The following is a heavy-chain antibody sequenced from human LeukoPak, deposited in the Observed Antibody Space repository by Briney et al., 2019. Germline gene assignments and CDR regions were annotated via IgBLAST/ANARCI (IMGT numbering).Heavy chain of an antibody. D-gene: IGHD6-13*01. V-gene: IGHV4-61*02. CDR3: ARDWSSSWLYFDY. Sequence: SETLSLTCTVSGGSINSGSYYWSWIRQPAGKGLEWIGRVHARGSTNYNPSLKSRVTISVDTSKNQFSLKLTSVTAADTAVYYCARDWSSSWLYFDYWGQGTLVTVSS. J-gene: IGHJ4*02. CDR1: GGSINSGSYY. CDR2: VHARGST.